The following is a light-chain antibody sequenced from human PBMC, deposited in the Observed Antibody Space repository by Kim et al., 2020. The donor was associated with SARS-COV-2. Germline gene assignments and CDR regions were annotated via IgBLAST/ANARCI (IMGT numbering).Light chain of an antibody. J-gene: IGLJ2*01. CDR2: GNS. CDR1: SSNIGAGYD. V-gene: IGLV1-40*01. CDR3: QSYDSSTVL. Sequence: QSVLTQPPSVSGAPGQRVTISCTGSSSNIGAGYDVHWYQQLPGTAPKLLIYGNSNRPSGVPDRFSGSKSGTSASLAITGLQAEDEAEYYCQSYDSSTVLFGGGTQLTVL.